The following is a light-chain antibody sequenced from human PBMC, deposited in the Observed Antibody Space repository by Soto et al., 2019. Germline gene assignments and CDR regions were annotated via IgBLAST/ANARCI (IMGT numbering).Light chain of an antibody. V-gene: IGLV2-23*01. CDR1: SSDVGSYSL. Sequence: QSVLTQPASVSGSPGQSITISCTGTSSDVGSYSLVSWYQQHPGRAPKLMIYEGSKRPSGVSNRFSGSKSGNTASLTISGLQAESEAEYYCCSYAASYVFGTGTKVXVL. J-gene: IGLJ1*01. CDR2: EGS. CDR3: CSYAASYV.